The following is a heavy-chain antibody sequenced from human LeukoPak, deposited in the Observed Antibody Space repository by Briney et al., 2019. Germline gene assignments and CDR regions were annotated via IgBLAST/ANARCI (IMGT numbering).Heavy chain of an antibody. V-gene: IGHV3-23*01. D-gene: IGHD2-15*01. J-gene: IGHJ4*02. CDR1: GFTFSSYG. CDR2: ISGSGGST. Sequence: PGGTLRLSCAASGFTFSSYGMSWVRQAPGKGLEWVSAISGSGGSTYYADSVKGRFTISRDNSKNTLYLQMNSLRAEDTAVYYCXXXXSGGSCYSKLDYWGQGTLVTVSS. CDR3: XXXXSGGSCYSKLDY.